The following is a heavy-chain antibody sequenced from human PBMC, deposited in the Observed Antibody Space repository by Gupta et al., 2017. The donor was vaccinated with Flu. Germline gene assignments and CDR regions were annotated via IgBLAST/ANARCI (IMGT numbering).Heavy chain of an antibody. D-gene: IGHD3-22*01. CDR3: SSDSGCFGLPPNEY. CDR2: IRITAYGGTT. V-gene: IGHV3-49*03. Sequence: EVQLVESGGGLVQPGRSLRLTCTASGFTFGDYAMAWFRQAPGKGLEWVGFIRITAYGGTTEYAASVKGRFTISRDDSKSIVILQMNSLKTEDTAVYYCSSDSGCFGLPPNEYWGQVSLVTVS. CDR1: GFTFGDYA. J-gene: IGHJ4*02.